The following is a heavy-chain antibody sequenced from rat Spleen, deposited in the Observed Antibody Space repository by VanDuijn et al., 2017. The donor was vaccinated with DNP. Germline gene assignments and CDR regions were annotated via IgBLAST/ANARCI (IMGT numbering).Heavy chain of an antibody. CDR1: GFTFSYYG. V-gene: IGHV5S13*01. Sequence: EVQLVESGGGLVQPGRSLKLSCAASGFTFSYYGMAWVRQAPKKGLEWVASISASGGSTSYRDSVKGRFTISRDNPKSTLSLQMDSLRSEDTATYYCARHGQQPHYFDYWGQGVMVTVSS. CDR3: ARHGQQPHYFDY. D-gene: IGHD1-10*01. CDR2: ISASGGST. J-gene: IGHJ2*01.